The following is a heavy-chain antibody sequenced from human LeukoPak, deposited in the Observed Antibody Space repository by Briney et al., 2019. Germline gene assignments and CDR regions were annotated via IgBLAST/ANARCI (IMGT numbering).Heavy chain of an antibody. Sequence: SGGSLRLSCAASGFTFSSYAMSWVRQAPGKGLEWVSGISGSGDNTYYADSVKGRFTISRDNPKNTLYLQMNSLRADDTAVYYCAKGGLVHRFDPWGQGTLVTVSS. J-gene: IGHJ5*02. V-gene: IGHV3-23*01. CDR1: GFTFSSYA. CDR2: ISGSGDNT. CDR3: AKGGLVHRFDP.